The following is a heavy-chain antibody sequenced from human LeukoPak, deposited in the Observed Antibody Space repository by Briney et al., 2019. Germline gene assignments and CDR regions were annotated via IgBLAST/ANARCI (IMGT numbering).Heavy chain of an antibody. J-gene: IGHJ6*03. V-gene: IGHV4-34*01. Sequence: QPSETLSLTCAVYGGSFSGYYWSWIRRPPGKGLEWIGEINHSGSTNYNPSLKSRVTISVDTSKNQFSLKLSSVTAADTAVYYCARVGGNSGVYYYMDVWGKGTTVTVSS. D-gene: IGHD4-23*01. CDR3: ARVGGNSGVYYYMDV. CDR1: GGSFSGYY. CDR2: INHSGST.